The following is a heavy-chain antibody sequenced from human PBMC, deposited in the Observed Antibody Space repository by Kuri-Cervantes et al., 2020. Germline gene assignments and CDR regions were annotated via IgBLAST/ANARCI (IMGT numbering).Heavy chain of an antibody. D-gene: IGHD5-12*01. J-gene: IGHJ3*02. CDR2: IYYSGST. V-gene: IGHV4-59*01. CDR3: ARDWVGGSFDI. Sequence: GSLRLSCAVYGGSFSGYYWSWIRQPPGKGLERIGYIYYSGSTNYNPSLKSRVTISVDTSKNQFSLKLSSVTAADTAVYYCARDWVGGSFDIWGQGTMVTVSS. CDR1: GGSFSGYY.